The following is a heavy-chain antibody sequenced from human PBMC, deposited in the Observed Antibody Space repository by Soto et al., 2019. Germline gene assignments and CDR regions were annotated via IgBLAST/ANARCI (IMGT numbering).Heavy chain of an antibody. CDR2: ISANGQGI. CDR1: GFAFSTYA. J-gene: IGHJ4*02. D-gene: IGHD1-7*01. Sequence: GGSLRLSCAASGFAFSTYALSWVRQAPGKGLEWVSAISANGQGIYYADSVRGRFTISRDNSKNTIFLHMDSLRAEDTAVYYCAKDRNYPRDQFHYWGQGTLVTVSS. V-gene: IGHV3-23*01. CDR3: AKDRNYPRDQFHY.